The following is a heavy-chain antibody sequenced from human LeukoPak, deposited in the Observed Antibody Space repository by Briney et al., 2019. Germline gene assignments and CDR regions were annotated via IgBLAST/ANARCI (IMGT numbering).Heavy chain of an antibody. CDR3: AKKVGATGYY. CDR1: EFTFSSYA. J-gene: IGHJ4*02. Sequence: GGSLRLSCAASEFTFSSYAMSWVRQAPRKGLEWVSAITRSGISTYYADSVKGRFTISRDNSKNTLYLQMNSLRAEDTAVYYCAKKVGATGYYWGQGTLVTVSS. D-gene: IGHD1-26*01. V-gene: IGHV3-23*01. CDR2: ITRSGIST.